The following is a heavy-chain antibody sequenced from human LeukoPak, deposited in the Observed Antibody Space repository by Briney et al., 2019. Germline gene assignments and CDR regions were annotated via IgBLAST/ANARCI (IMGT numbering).Heavy chain of an antibody. J-gene: IGHJ6*02. CDR3: ARDLTRRAAARTRYYGMDV. Sequence: GWSLRLSCAASGFTFSSYGMHWVRQAPGKGLEWVAVIWYDGSNKYYADSVKGRFTISRDNSKNTLYLQMNSLRAEDTAVYYCARDLTRRAAARTRYYGMDVWGQGTTVTVSS. CDR1: GFTFSSYG. CDR2: IWYDGSNK. V-gene: IGHV3-33*01. D-gene: IGHD6-13*01.